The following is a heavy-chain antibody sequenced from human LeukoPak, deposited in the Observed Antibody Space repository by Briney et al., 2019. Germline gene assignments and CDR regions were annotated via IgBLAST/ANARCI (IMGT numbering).Heavy chain of an antibody. V-gene: IGHV3-64*01. CDR2: ISTNEITT. CDR1: GSTFSSSA. D-gene: IGHD2-2*01. Sequence: GGSLRLSCAASGSTFSSSAMHWVRQAPGQGLEYVSTISTNEITTYYANSVKGRFTISRDNSKNTLYLQMGSLRAEDMAVYYCARGAAHCSKTSCYSYYYGMDVWGQGATVTVSS. CDR3: ARGAAHCSKTSCYSYYYGMDV. J-gene: IGHJ6*02.